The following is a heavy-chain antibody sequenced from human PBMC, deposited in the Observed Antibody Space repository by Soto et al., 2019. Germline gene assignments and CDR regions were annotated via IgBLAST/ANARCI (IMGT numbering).Heavy chain of an antibody. V-gene: IGHV4-34*01. D-gene: IGHD3-3*01. CDR1: GGSFSGYY. Sequence: SETLSITCAVYGGSFSGYYWSWIRQPPGKGLEWIGEINHSGSTNYNPSLKSRVTISVDTSKNQFSLKLSSVTAADTAVYYCARAIFGVVIILRWFDPWGQGTLVTVSS. CDR2: INHSGST. J-gene: IGHJ5*02. CDR3: ARAIFGVVIILRWFDP.